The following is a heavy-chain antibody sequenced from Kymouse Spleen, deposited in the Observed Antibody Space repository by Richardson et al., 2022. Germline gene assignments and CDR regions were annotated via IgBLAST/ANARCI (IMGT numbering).Heavy chain of an antibody. J-gene: IGHJ6*02. D-gene: IGHD1-26*01. CDR3: AKDPVVGATYYYYYGMDV. V-gene: IGHV3-23*04. CDR1: GFTFSSYA. CDR2: ISGSGGST. Sequence: EVQLVESGGGLVQPGGSLRLSCAASGFTFSSYAMSWVRQAPGKGLEWVSAISGSGGSTYYADSVKGRFTISRDNSKNTLYLQMNSLRAEDTAVYYCAKDPVVGATYYYYYGMDVWGQGTTVTVSS.